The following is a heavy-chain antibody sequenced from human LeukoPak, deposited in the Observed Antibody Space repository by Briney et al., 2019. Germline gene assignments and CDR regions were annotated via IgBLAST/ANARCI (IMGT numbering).Heavy chain of an antibody. Sequence: SETLSLTCTVSGGSIGSGSYCWSWIRQPAGKGLEWIGRIYTSGSTNYNPSLKSRVTISVDTSKNQFSLKLSSVTAADTAVYYCARGEYVAVAGTLIFDYWGQGTLVTVSS. CDR2: IYTSGST. CDR3: ARGEYVAVAGTLIFDY. V-gene: IGHV4-61*02. D-gene: IGHD6-19*01. J-gene: IGHJ4*02. CDR1: GGSIGSGSYC.